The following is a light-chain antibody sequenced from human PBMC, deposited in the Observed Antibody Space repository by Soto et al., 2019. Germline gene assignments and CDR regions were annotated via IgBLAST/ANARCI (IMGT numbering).Light chain of an antibody. J-gene: IGKJ1*01. CDR2: AAS. V-gene: IGKV1-5*01. Sequence: GDRVTITCRASQSISDWLAWFQLKPGKAPKLLIYAASSLQSGVPSRFSGSGSGTEFTLTISSLQSEDFAVYYCQHYNNGPRFGQGTKVDIK. CDR1: QSISDW. CDR3: QHYNNGPR.